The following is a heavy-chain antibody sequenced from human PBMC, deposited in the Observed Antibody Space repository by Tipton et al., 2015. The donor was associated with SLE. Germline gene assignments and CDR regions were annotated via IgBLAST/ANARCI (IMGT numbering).Heavy chain of an antibody. V-gene: IGHV3-30*02. J-gene: IGHJ6*02. CDR3: ANLRFFGVFPYGMGV. CDR1: GFTFSSYG. CDR2: IRYDGSNK. D-gene: IGHD3-3*01. Sequence: SLRLSCAASGFTFSSYGMHWVRQAPGKGLEWVAFIRYDGSNKYYADSVKGRFTISRDNSKNTLYLQMNSLRAEDTAVYYCANLRFFGVFPYGMGVWGPGAPVNVPS.